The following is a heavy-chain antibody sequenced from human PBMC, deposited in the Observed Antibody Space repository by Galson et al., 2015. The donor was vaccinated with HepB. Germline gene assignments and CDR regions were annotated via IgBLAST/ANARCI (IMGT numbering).Heavy chain of an antibody. V-gene: IGHV3-33*01. J-gene: IGHJ4*02. D-gene: IGHD3-9*01. CDR1: GFTFSSYG. CDR3: ARDPSYDISTGHQSFSDY. Sequence: SLRLSCAASGFTFSSYGMHWVRHAPGKGLEWVAVICYDGSNKYYADSVTGRFTISRDNSKNTLHLQMNRLSAEDTAVYYCARDPSYDISTGHQSFSDYWGRGTLVTGPS. CDR2: ICYDGSNK.